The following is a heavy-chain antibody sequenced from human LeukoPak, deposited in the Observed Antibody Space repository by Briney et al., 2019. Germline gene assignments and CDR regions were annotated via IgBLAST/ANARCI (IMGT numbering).Heavy chain of an antibody. D-gene: IGHD1-26*01. CDR2: INWNGGGT. CDR3: AKHLTATNTYIFFGLDV. Sequence: GWSLRLSCAATGYSFKDYGMHWVRQPPGKGLEWVSAINWNGGGTDYADSVKGRFTIFRDNAKNSLYLQLSSLRPEDTALYYCAKHLTATNTYIFFGLDVWGQGTSVTVSS. V-gene: IGHV3-9*01. CDR1: GYSFKDYG. J-gene: IGHJ6*02.